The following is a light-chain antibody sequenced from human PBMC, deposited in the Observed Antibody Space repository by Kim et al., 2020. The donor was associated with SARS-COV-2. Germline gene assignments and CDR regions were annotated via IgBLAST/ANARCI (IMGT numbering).Light chain of an antibody. CDR1: QSVSSTY. CDR3: QQYSTSPWT. J-gene: IGKJ1*01. Sequence: SPGERATLSCGTSQSVSSTYLAWYQQKPGLAPRLLIYATSSRATGIPDRFSGSGSGTDFTLSISRLEPEGFAVYYCQQYSTSPWTFGPGTKVDIK. V-gene: IGKV3D-20*01. CDR2: ATS.